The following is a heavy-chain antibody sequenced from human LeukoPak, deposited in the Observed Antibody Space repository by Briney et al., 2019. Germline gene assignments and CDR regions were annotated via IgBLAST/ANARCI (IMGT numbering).Heavy chain of an antibody. D-gene: IGHD3-10*02. CDR2: INTNTGNP. Sequence: ASVKVSCKASGFTFNTYYIHWVRQAPGQGLEWMGWINTNTGNPSYAQGFTGRYVFSLDTSVSTAYLQISSLQADDTAVYYCTRGVRSMIDNWGQGTLVTVSS. V-gene: IGHV7-4-1*02. CDR1: GFTFNTYY. J-gene: IGHJ4*02. CDR3: TRGVRSMIDN.